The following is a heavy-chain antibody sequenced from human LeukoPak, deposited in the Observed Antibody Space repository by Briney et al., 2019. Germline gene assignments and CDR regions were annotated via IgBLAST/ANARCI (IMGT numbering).Heavy chain of an antibody. V-gene: IGHV4-59*01. Sequence: SETLSLTCTVSGGSISLYCWSWIRQPPGKGLEWIGYFYDTRSPKYNPSLERRVTISVDMSRNQFSLNLTSVTAADTAVYYCARGRGSLLSWGEGTLATVSS. CDR3: ARGRGSLLS. J-gene: IGHJ5*02. D-gene: IGHD3-10*01. CDR2: FYDTRSP. CDR1: GGSISLYC.